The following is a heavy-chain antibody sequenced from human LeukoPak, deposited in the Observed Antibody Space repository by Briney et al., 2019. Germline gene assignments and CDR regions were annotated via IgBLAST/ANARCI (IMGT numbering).Heavy chain of an antibody. D-gene: IGHD5-18*01. V-gene: IGHV4-59*01. CDR2: IYYSGST. CDR1: GGSISSYY. CDR3: ARGIRYSYGFQSGFDY. Sequence: PSETLSLTCTVSGGSISSYYWSWIRQPPGKGLEWIGYIYYSGSTNYNPSLKSRVTISVDTSKNQFSLKLSSVTAADTAVYYCARGIRYSYGFQSGFDYWGQGTLVTVSS. J-gene: IGHJ4*02.